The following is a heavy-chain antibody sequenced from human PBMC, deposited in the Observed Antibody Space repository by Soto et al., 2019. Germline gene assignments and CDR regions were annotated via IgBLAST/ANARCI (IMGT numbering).Heavy chain of an antibody. V-gene: IGHV1-24*01. CDR2: FDPEDADT. CDR1: GYTLTELS. Sequence: ASVKVSCKVSGYTLTELSMHWVRQAPGKGLEWMGGFDPEDADTIYAQKFQGRVTMTEDTSTDTAYMELSSLRSEDTAVYYCATLKSDLGLSGNYFNYFDYWGQGTLVTVCS. J-gene: IGHJ4*02. D-gene: IGHD3-10*01. CDR3: ATLKSDLGLSGNYFNYFDY.